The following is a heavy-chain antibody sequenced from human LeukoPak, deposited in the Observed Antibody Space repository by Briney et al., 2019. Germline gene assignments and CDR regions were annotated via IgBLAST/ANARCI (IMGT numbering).Heavy chain of an antibody. CDR1: GYTFTGFQ. D-gene: IGHD4-17*01. CDR3: ARGRGMTAVTYFDY. J-gene: IGHJ4*02. Sequence: SSVKVSCKASGYTFTGFQIHWVRQAPGQGLEWMGWINPNDGVTNYGQKFQGRVAMTRDTSISTAYMDLSSLTSDDTAVYYCARGRGMTAVTYFDYWRQGILVTVCS. CDR2: INPNDGVT. V-gene: IGHV1-2*02.